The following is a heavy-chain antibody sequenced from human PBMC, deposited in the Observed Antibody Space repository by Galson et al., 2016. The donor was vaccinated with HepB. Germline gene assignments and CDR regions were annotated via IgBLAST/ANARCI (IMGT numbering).Heavy chain of an antibody. CDR1: GSSISRTSYY. V-gene: IGHV4-39*01. J-gene: IGHJ4*01. CDR3: ARRVAVAGIYYFDY. Sequence: ETLSLTCTVSGSSISRTSYYWGWIRQPPGKWLWWIGSIYYSGSTYYNPSLKSRVTISVDKSKNQFSLKLSSVTAADTAVYYCARRVAVAGIYYFDYWGPGTLVTVSS. CDR2: IYYSGST. D-gene: IGHD6-19*01.